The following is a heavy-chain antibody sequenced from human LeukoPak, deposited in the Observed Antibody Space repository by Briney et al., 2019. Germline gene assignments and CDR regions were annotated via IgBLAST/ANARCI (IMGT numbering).Heavy chain of an antibody. CDR1: GGSITTSSYY. V-gene: IGHV4-39*07. CDR3: ARDQSPHYYDSSGYTDDAFDI. J-gene: IGHJ3*02. Sequence: SETLPLTCTVSGGSITTSSYYWGWIRQPPGKGLEWIGIIYYSGSTYYNPSLKGRVTISVDTSKNQFSLKLSSVTAADTAVYYCARDQSPHYYDSSGYTDDAFDIWCQGTMVTVSS. D-gene: IGHD3-22*01. CDR2: IYYSGST.